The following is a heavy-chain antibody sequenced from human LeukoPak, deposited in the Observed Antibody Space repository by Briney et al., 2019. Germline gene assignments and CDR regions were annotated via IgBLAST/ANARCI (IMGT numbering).Heavy chain of an antibody. CDR2: ISYDGSNK. D-gene: IGHD6-19*01. CDR1: GFTFSSYA. J-gene: IGHJ4*02. V-gene: IGHV3-30-3*01. CDR3: ARDQVSGWYLGYYFDY. Sequence: QTGGSLRLSCAASGFTFSSYAMHWVRQAPGKGLEWVAVISYDGSNKYYADSVKGRFTISRDNSKNTLYLQMNSLRAEDTAVYYCARDQVSGWYLGYYFDYWGQGTLVTVSS.